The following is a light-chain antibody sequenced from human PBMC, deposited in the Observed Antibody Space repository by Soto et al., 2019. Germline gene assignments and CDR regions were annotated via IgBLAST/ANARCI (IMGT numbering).Light chain of an antibody. Sequence: EIVLTQSPGTLSLSPGERVTLSCRASQSISNNHLAWYQQTPGQAPRLLIHGTSNRATGIPDRFSGSGSGTYFTLTFSRLEPDDFAVYYCEYYGTSITFGGGTKVEIK. J-gene: IGKJ4*01. CDR3: EYYGTSIT. V-gene: IGKV3-20*01. CDR1: QSISNNH. CDR2: GTS.